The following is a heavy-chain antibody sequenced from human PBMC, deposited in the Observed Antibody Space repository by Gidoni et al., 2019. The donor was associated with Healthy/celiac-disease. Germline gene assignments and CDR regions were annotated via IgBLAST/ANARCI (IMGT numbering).Heavy chain of an antibody. Sequence: LEWIGGIYYSRSTHYNPSVKCRVTISVDTSKNKFSLKLSSVTAADTAVYYCARPLPPYYYGSGRYYSAFDIWGQGTMVTVSS. CDR2: IYYSRST. J-gene: IGHJ3*02. V-gene: IGHV4-39*01. D-gene: IGHD3-10*01. CDR3: ARPLPPYYYGSGRYYSAFDI.